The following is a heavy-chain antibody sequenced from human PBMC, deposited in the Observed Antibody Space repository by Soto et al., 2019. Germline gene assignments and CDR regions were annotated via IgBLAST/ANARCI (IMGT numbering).Heavy chain of an antibody. J-gene: IGHJ4*02. D-gene: IGHD4-17*01. V-gene: IGHV4-61*01. CDR3: ASTTAVPNTLRTRYFFDY. CDR1: GGSVSNKTYY. Sequence: QVQLQESGPGLLKPSETLSLTCSVSGGSVSNKTYYWSWIRQPPGKRLEWIGYVYYSGTTNYNPYLKSRVTRSVDLSKNQFSLRLRSVTTADTALYSCASTTAVPNTLRTRYFFDYWGQGTLVTVSS. CDR2: VYYSGTT.